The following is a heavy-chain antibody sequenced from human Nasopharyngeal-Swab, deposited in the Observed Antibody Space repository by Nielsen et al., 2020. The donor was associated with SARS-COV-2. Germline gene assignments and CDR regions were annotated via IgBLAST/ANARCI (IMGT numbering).Heavy chain of an antibody. V-gene: IGHV3-15*01. CDR2: IKSNTDGGTT. CDR3: TTDPQQWLVEYYYYMDV. D-gene: IGHD6-19*01. J-gene: IGHJ6*03. Sequence: GESLKISCAASGFTFSNAWMSWVRQAPGKGLEWVGRIKSNTDGGTTDYAAPVKGRFTISRDDSKNTLYLQMNSLKTEDTAVYYCTTDPQQWLVEYYYYMDVWGKGTTVTVSS. CDR1: GFTFSNAW.